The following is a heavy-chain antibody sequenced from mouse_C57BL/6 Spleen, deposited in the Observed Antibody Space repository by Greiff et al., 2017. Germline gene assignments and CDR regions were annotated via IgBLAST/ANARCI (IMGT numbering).Heavy chain of an antibody. CDR3: ARDRGYYGSSPWYFEV. V-gene: IGHV5-4*01. Sequence: EVKLQESGGGLVKPGGSLKLSCAASGFTFSSYAMPWVRQTPEKRLEWVATISDGGSYTYYPDTVQGRFTISRDNAKNNLYLQMSHLTSEDTAMYYCARDRGYYGSSPWYFEVWGTGTTVTVSS. J-gene: IGHJ1*03. CDR2: ISDGGSYT. D-gene: IGHD1-1*01. CDR1: GFTFSSYA.